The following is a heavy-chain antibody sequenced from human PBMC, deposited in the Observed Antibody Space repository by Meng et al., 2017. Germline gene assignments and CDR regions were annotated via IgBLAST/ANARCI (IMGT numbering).Heavy chain of an antibody. CDR2: IYSGGST. CDR3: ARDTPRMTTVTTRYFDL. V-gene: IGHV3-53*01. Sequence: GESLKISCAASGFTVSSNYMSWVRQAPGKGLEWVSVIYSGGSTYYADSVKGRFTISRDNSKNTLYLQMNSLRAEDTAVYYCARDTPRMTTVTTRYFDLWGRGTLVTVS. CDR1: GFTVSSNY. J-gene: IGHJ2*01. D-gene: IGHD4-17*01.